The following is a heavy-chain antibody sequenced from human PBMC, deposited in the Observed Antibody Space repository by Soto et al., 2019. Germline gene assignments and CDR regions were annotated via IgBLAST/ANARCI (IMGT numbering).Heavy chain of an antibody. CDR1: GGTFNKFA. J-gene: IGHJ6*02. CDR3: ARRYCASDNCPLFYYFVDL. Sequence: SVKVSCKASGGTFNKFAFSWVRQAPGQGFEWMGEIIPVFRSANYAQRFRGRITITADEYTSTVYLYLNDLRSDDTAVYYCARRYCASDNCPLFYYFVDLWGLGTTVTVSS. CDR2: IIPVFRSA. V-gene: IGHV1-69*13. D-gene: IGHD2-21*02.